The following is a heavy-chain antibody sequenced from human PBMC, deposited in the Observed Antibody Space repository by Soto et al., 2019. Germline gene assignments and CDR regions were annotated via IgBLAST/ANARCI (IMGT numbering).Heavy chain of an antibody. V-gene: IGHV4-31*03. CDR1: GGSISSGGYY. CDR2: IYYSGST. Sequence: SETLSLTCTVSGGSISSGGYYWSWIRQHPGKGLEWIGYIYYSGSTYYNPSLKSRVTISVDTSKNQFSLKPSSVTAADTAVYYCASGKTGTTLSYYYYYGMDVWGQGTTVTVSS. D-gene: IGHD1-1*01. CDR3: ASGKTGTTLSYYYYYGMDV. J-gene: IGHJ6*02.